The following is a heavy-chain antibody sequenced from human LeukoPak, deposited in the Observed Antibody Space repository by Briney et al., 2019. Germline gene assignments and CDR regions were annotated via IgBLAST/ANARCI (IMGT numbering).Heavy chain of an antibody. V-gene: IGHV4-61*02. CDR2: IYTSGST. Sequence: SETLSLTCTVSGGSINSGSYYWSWIRQPAGKGLEWIGRIYTSGSTNYNPSLKSRVTISVDTSKNQFSLKLSSVTAADTAVYYCARDSFFYFDYWGQGTLVTVSS. CDR3: ARDSFFYFDY. CDR1: GGSINSGSYY. J-gene: IGHJ4*02. D-gene: IGHD3-16*01.